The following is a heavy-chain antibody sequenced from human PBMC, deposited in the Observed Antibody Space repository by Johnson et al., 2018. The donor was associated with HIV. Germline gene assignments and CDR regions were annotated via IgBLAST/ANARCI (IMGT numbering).Heavy chain of an antibody. J-gene: IGHJ3*02. Sequence: VQLVESGGGLVQPGRSLRLSCAASGFTFDDYAMHWVRQAPGKGLEWVSYISSSGTPVYYADSVKGRFTIPRDNSKNTLYLQMNSLRAEDTALYYCARRTVVTPGAFDIWGQGTMVTVSS. CDR1: GFTFDDYA. CDR2: ISSSGTPV. CDR3: ARRTVVTPGAFDI. V-gene: IGHV3-48*01. D-gene: IGHD4-23*01.